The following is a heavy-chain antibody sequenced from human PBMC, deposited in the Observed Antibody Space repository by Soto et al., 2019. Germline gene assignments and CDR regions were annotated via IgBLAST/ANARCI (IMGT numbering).Heavy chain of an antibody. J-gene: IGHJ6*02. CDR1: GFTFSAYD. V-gene: IGHV3-13*05. D-gene: IGHD2-15*01. Sequence: EVQLVESGGGVVQPGESLRLSCAASGFTFSAYDMHWVRQTTGKGLEWVSAIGAADDPYYLGSVKGRFTISRENAKNSLYIQMNSLRAEDTAVYYCARAYSGRLPRRADYYFAMDVWGQGTTVTVS. CDR3: ARAYSGRLPRRADYYFAMDV. CDR2: IGAADDP.